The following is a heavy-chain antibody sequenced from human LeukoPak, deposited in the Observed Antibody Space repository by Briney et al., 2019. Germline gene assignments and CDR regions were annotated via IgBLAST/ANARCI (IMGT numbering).Heavy chain of an antibody. Sequence: GGSLRLSCAASGFTFSSYAMSWVRQAPGKGLEWVSAISGSGGSTYYADSVKGRFTISRGNSKNTLYLQMNSLRAEDTAVYYCANFPTARPSDYWGQGTLVTVSS. CDR2: ISGSGGST. CDR3: ANFPTARPSDY. V-gene: IGHV3-23*01. D-gene: IGHD6-6*01. J-gene: IGHJ4*02. CDR1: GFTFSSYA.